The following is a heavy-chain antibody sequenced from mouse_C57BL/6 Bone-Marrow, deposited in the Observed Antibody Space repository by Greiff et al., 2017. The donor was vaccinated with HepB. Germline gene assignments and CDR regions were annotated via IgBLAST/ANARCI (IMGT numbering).Heavy chain of an antibody. CDR3: ARGGLGTAY. Sequence: EVKLVESGPGLVKPSQSLSLTCSVTGYSITSGYYWNWIRQFPGNKLEWMGYISYDGSNNYNPSLKNRISITRDTSKNQFFLKLNSVTTEDTATYYCARGGLGTAYWGQGTLVTVSA. CDR2: ISYDGSN. V-gene: IGHV3-6*01. CDR1: GYSITSGYY. J-gene: IGHJ3*01. D-gene: IGHD2-4*01.